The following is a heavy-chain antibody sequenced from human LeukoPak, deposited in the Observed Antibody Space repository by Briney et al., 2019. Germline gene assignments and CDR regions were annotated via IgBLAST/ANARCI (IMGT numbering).Heavy chain of an antibody. V-gene: IGHV3-23*01. D-gene: IGHD2-2*01. Sequence: GGSLRLSVAASGFTFSSYAMSWVRQAPGKGLEGVSAISGSGGSTYYADSVKGRFTISRDNSKNTLYLQMNSLRAEDTAVYYCAKEGALGYCSSTSCEDAFDIWGQGTMVTVSS. J-gene: IGHJ3*02. CDR1: GFTFSSYA. CDR2: ISGSGGST. CDR3: AKEGALGYCSSTSCEDAFDI.